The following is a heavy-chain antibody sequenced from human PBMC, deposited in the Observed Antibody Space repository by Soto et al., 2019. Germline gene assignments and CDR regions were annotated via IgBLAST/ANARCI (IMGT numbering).Heavy chain of an antibody. CDR1: GFTFSSYA. V-gene: IGHV3-23*01. CDR2: ISGSGENT. J-gene: IGHJ4*02. CDR3: ARVRAVAGTDPPDY. Sequence: PGGSLRLSCAASGFTFSSYAMSWVRQAPGKGLDWVSVISGSGENTYYADSVKGRFTISRDNAKNSLYLQMNSLRAEDTAVYYCARVRAVAGTDPPDYWGQGTLVTVSS. D-gene: IGHD6-19*01.